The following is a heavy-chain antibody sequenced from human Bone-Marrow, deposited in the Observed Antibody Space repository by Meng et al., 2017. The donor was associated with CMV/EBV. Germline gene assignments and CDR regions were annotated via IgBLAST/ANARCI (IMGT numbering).Heavy chain of an antibody. CDR3: ARDYALGYCSSTSCYARYYFDY. J-gene: IGHJ4*02. D-gene: IGHD2-2*01. Sequence: GESLKISCAASGFTFSSYSMNWVRQAPGKGLEWVSSISSSSSYIYYADSVKGRFTTSRDNAKNSLYLQMNSLRAEDTAVYYCARDYALGYCSSTSCYARYYFDYWGQGTLVTASS. CDR2: ISSSSSYI. CDR1: GFTFSSYS. V-gene: IGHV3-21*01.